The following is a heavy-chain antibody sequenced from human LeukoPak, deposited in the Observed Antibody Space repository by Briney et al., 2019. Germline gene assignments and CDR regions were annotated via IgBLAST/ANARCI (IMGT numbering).Heavy chain of an antibody. D-gene: IGHD5-24*01. Sequence: PGGSLRLSCAASGFTFSSYGMHWVRQAPGKGLEWVAVIWYDGSNKYYADSVQGRFTISRDNSKNTLYLQMNSLRAEDTAVYYCARGSRDGYNYWGTDYWGQGTLVTVSS. V-gene: IGHV3-33*01. CDR2: IWYDGSNK. CDR3: ARGSRDGYNYWGTDY. CDR1: GFTFSSYG. J-gene: IGHJ4*02.